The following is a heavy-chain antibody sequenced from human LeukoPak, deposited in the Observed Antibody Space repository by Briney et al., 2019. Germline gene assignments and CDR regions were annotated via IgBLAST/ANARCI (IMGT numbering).Heavy chain of an antibody. D-gene: IGHD2-21*02. CDR2: IYSGGST. CDR3: ARTDETAPAEDFQH. V-gene: IGHV3-53*01. Sequence: GGSLRLSCAASGFSVSSNYTSWVRQAPGKGLEWVSVIYSGGSTYYADSVKGRFTISRDNSKNTLYLQMKSLRAEDTAVYYCARTDETAPAEDFQHWGQGTLVTVSS. J-gene: IGHJ1*01. CDR1: GFSVSSNY.